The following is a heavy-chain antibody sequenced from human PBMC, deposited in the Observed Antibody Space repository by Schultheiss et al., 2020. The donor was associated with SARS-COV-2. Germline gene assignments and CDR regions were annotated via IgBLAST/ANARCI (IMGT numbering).Heavy chain of an antibody. V-gene: IGHV5-51*01. D-gene: IGHD1-26*01. CDR2: IYPGDSDI. Sequence: GGSLRLSCKGSGYSFTNYWIGWVRQMPGKGLEWMGIIYPGDSDITYSPSFQGQVTISADKSISTAYLQWSSLKASDTAMYYCARLYSGSFYKYFQYWGQGTLVNVSA. CDR3: ARLYSGSFYKYFQY. CDR1: GYSFTNYW. J-gene: IGHJ1*01.